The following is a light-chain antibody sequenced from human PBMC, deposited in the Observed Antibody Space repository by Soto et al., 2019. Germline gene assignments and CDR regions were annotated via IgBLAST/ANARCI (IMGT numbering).Light chain of an antibody. CDR3: ATWDDSLKGGV. CDR1: TSNIGSNA. Sequence: QSVLTQPPSASGTPGQRVTISCSGSTSNIGSNAVDWYQQHPGTAPKVLIYSNNQQPSGVPDRFFGSRSGTSASLAITGLQSEDEADYYCATWDDSLKGGVFGGGTKLTVL. V-gene: IGLV1-44*01. CDR2: SNN. J-gene: IGLJ3*02.